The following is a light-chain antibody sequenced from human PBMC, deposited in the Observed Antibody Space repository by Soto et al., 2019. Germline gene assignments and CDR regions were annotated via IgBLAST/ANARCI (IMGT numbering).Light chain of an antibody. CDR2: GAS. Sequence: EIVLSQSPGTLSLSPGERATLSCRASQSVTSSYLAWYQQKPGQAPRVLIYGASTRATGIPDRFSGSGSGTDFTLTISRLEPEDFAVFYCQHYDSLPITFGQGTRLEIK. J-gene: IGKJ5*01. CDR3: QHYDSLPIT. CDR1: QSVTSSY. V-gene: IGKV3-20*01.